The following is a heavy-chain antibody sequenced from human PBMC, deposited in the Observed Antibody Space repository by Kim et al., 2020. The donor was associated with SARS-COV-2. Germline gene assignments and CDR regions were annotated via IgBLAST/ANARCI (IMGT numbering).Heavy chain of an antibody. D-gene: IGHD6-13*01. CDR3: ARGPGYSSSWYGARNWFDP. V-gene: IGHV4-34*01. J-gene: IGHJ5*02. CDR1: GGSFSGYY. CDR2: INHSGST. Sequence: SETLSLTCAVHGGSFSGYYWSWIRQPPGKGLEWIGEINHSGSTNYNPSLKSRVTISVDTSKNQFSLKLSSVTAADTAVYYCARGPGYSSSWYGARNWFDPWGQGTLGSVSS.